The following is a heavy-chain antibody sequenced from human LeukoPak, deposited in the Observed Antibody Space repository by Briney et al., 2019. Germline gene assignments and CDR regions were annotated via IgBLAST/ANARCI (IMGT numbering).Heavy chain of an antibody. Sequence: PSQTLSLTCAISGDSISSNSAAWHWIRLSPSRGLEWLGRTYYRSKSYTDYAVSVKSRVTIDPDTSKNQFSLHLNSVTPEDTAVYYCARGITVAGSLMYYFDYWGQGTLVTVSS. D-gene: IGHD6-19*01. V-gene: IGHV6-1*01. CDR2: TYYRSKSYT. J-gene: IGHJ4*02. CDR3: ARGITVAGSLMYYFDY. CDR1: GDSISSNSAA.